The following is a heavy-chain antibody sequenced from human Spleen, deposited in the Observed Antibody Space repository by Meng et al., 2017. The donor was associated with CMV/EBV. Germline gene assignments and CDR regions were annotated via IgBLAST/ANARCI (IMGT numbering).Heavy chain of an antibody. J-gene: IGHJ4*02. D-gene: IGHD3-16*01. CDR2: NNQSGST. CDR3: ARGRGGVLDY. V-gene: IGHV4-34*01. Sequence: LSLPCAVYGGSVSGYYGSWVRQPPGEGLEWIGENNQSGSTNYNPSLKSRVTRSVDTSKNQFSLKLSSVTAADTAVYYCARGRGGVLDYWGQGTLVTVSS. CDR1: GGSVSGYY.